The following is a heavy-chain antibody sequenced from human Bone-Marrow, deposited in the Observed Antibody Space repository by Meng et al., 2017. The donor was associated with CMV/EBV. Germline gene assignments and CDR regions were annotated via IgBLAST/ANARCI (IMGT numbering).Heavy chain of an antibody. Sequence: GESLKISCAASGFTFSTFPMHWVRQAPGKGLEWVAIISYDGSNKYYADSVKGRFTISRDNSKNTLYLQMNSLRAEDTAVYYRARDPLGYCSGIRCRYYFDYWGPGTLVTVSS. V-gene: IGHV3-30*04. D-gene: IGHD2-15*01. CDR1: GFTFSTFP. J-gene: IGHJ4*02. CDR2: ISYDGSNK. CDR3: ARDPLGYCSGIRCRYYFDY.